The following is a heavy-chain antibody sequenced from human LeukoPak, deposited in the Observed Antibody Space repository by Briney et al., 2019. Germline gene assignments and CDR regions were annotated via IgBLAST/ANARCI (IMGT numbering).Heavy chain of an antibody. CDR2: ISSSGTTI. CDR3: AREERLRWTAY. J-gene: IGHJ4*02. Sequence: SGGSLRLSCAASGFTFSDYYMSWIRQAPGKGLEWLSYISSSGTTIQYADSVKGRFTISRDNAKNSLYLQMNSPRAEDTAVYYCAREERLRWTAYWGQGTLVTVSS. CDR1: GFTFSDYY. V-gene: IGHV3-11*01. D-gene: IGHD4-23*01.